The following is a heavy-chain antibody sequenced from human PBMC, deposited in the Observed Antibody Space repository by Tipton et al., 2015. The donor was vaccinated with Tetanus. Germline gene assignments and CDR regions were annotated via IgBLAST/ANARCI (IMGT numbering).Heavy chain of an antibody. CDR1: GGTFTNYA. CDR2: INPSGGST. D-gene: IGHD3-10*01. Sequence: QSGAEVKKPGSSVKVSCKASGGTFTNYALSWVRQAPGQGLEWMGEINPSGGSTNYAQKFQDRVTMTRDTSTSTVYMDVRSLRSEDTAVYYCARTQDGYNSGWFDSWGQGTLLTVSS. V-gene: IGHV1-46*01. J-gene: IGHJ5*01. CDR3: ARTQDGYNSGWFDS.